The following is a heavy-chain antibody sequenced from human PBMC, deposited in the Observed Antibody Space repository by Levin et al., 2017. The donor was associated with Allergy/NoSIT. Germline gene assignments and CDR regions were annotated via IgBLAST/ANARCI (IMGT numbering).Heavy chain of an antibody. D-gene: IGHD1-1*01. CDR2: TYYRSKWYN. V-gene: IGHV6-1*01. J-gene: IGHJ5*02. CDR1: GDSVSSNSAA. Sequence: SETLSLTCAISGDSVSSNSAAWNWIRQSPSRGLEWLGRTYYRSKWYNDYAVSVKSRITINPDTSKNQFSLQLNSVTPEDTAVYYCAREAPAVGLVWNDGGWFDPWGQGTLVTVSS. CDR3: AREAPAVGLVWNDGGWFDP.